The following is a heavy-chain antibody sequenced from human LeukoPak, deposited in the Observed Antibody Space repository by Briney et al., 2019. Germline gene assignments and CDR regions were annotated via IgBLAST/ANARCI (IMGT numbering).Heavy chain of an antibody. CDR1: GFTLSSYA. CDR2: ISYDGSNK. D-gene: IGHD3-16*02. CDR3: ARVYLSPR. V-gene: IGHV3-30*04. J-gene: IGHJ4*02. Sequence: PGGSLRLSCAASGFTLSSYAMHWVRQAPGKGLEWVAVISYDGSNKYYADSVKGRFTISRDNSKNTLYLQMNSLRAEDTAVYYCARVYLSPRWGQGTLVTVSS.